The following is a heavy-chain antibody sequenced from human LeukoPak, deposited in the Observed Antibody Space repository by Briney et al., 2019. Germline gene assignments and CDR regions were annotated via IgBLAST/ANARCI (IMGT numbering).Heavy chain of an antibody. CDR2: IGGSGSFI. D-gene: IGHD2-21*01. CDR1: GFTFRTYF. CDR3: ARDRVFRGGDGLLDY. J-gene: IGHJ4*02. V-gene: IGHV3-48*01. Sequence: GGSLRLSCTASGFTFRTYFMSWVRQAPGKGLEWVSSIGGSGSFIHYAESVKGRFTISRDNAENSLYLEMKSLRAEDTAVYYCARDRVFRGGDGLLDYWGQGTLVTVSS.